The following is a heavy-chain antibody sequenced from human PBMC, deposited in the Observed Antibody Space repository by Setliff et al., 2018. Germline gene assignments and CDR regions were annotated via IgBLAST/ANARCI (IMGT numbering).Heavy chain of an antibody. CDR1: GGSFSGYY. V-gene: IGHV4-34*01. J-gene: IGHJ4*02. Sequence: PSETLSLTCAVYGGSFSGYYWSWIRQPPGKGLEWIGEINHSGSTNYNPSLKSRFTISRDNAKNSLYLQMNSLRAEDTAVYYCARDGGEYWGQGTLVTVSS. D-gene: IGHD3-16*01. CDR3: ARDGGEY. CDR2: INHSGST.